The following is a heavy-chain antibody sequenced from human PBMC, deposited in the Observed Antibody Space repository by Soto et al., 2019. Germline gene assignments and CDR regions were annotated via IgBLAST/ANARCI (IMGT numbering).Heavy chain of an antibody. V-gene: IGHV4-59*01. CDR3: ARVPTYFDIRWGS. D-gene: IGHD3-9*01. CDR1: GGSISYYY. J-gene: IGHJ5*02. CDR2: ITYSGST. Sequence: QVQLQESGPGLVKPSETLSLTCNVSGGSISYYYWSWIRQPPGKGLEWIGYITYSGSTAYNPSLTGRVPMSGDTSKTQSPLRVKSVTAADTAVYFCARVPTYFDIRWGSWGQGTLVTVSS.